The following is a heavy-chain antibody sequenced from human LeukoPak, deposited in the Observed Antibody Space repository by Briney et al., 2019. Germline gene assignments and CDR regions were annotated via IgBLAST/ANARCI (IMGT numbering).Heavy chain of an antibody. D-gene: IGHD6-19*01. Sequence: ASVKVSCKASGYTFASHSMHWVRQAPGQRLEWVGWINVGYGNTKYSQKFQGRVSITRDTSASTTYMELSSLTSEDTAVYYCARGNGWYFYFQHWGQGTLVTVSS. V-gene: IGHV1-3*01. CDR2: INVGYGNT. CDR3: ARGNGWYFYFQH. CDR1: GYTFASHS. J-gene: IGHJ1*01.